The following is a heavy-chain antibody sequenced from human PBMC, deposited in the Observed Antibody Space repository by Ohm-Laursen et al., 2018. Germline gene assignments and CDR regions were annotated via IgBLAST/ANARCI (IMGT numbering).Heavy chain of an antibody. J-gene: IGHJ3*02. D-gene: IGHD3-10*01. CDR1: GFTFSDYY. CDR3: ARSLGSYDAFDI. CDR2: ISSSGSTI. V-gene: IGHV3-11*01. Sequence: SLRLSCAASGFTFSDYYMSWIRQAPGKGLAWVSYISSSGSTIYYADSVKGRFTISRDNAKNSLYLQMNSLRAEDTAVYYCARSLGSYDAFDIWGQGTMVTVSS.